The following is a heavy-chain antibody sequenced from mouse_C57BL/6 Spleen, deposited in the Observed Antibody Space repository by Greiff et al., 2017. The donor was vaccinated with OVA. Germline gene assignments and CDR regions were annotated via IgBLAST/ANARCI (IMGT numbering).Heavy chain of an antibody. CDR1: GFSLTSYG. CDR2: IWRGGST. CDR3: AKTPSTVVAKGDY. Sequence: QVQLQESGPGLVQPSPSLSITCTVSGFSLTSYGVHWVRQSPGQGLEWLGVIWRGGSTDYNAAFMSSMSITKDNSKSQVFFKMNSLQAEDTAIYYCAKTPSTVVAKGDYWGQGTSVTVSS. J-gene: IGHJ4*01. D-gene: IGHD1-1*01. V-gene: IGHV2-5*01.